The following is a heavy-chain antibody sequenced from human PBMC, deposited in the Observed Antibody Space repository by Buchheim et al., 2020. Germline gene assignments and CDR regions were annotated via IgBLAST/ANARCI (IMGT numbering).Heavy chain of an antibody. V-gene: IGHV4-61*02. CDR2: IYTSGST. CDR1: GGSISSGSYY. CDR3: ASLSPEVRPGPYYYYGMDV. Sequence: QVQLQESGPGLVKPSQTLSLTCTVSGGSISSGSYYWSWIRQPAGKGLEWIGRIYTSGSTNYNPSLKSRVTISVDTSKNQFSLKLSSVTAADTAVYYCASLSPEVRPGPYYYYGMDVWGQGTT. J-gene: IGHJ6*02. D-gene: IGHD3-16*01.